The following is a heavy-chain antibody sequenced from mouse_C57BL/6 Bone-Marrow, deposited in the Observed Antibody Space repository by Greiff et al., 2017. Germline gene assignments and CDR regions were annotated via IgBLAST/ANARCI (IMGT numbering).Heavy chain of an antibody. D-gene: IGHD2-3*01. CDR2: IHPNSGST. V-gene: IGHV1-64*01. CDR1: GYTFTSYW. Sequence: QVQLQQPGAELVKPGASVKLSCKASGYTFTSYWMHWVKQRPGQALEWIGMIHPNSGSTNYNEKFKSKATLTVDKSSSIAYMQLSSLTSEDSAVYYCARSPDGYYLLAWFAYWGQGTLVTVSA. CDR3: ARSPDGYYLLAWFAY. J-gene: IGHJ3*01.